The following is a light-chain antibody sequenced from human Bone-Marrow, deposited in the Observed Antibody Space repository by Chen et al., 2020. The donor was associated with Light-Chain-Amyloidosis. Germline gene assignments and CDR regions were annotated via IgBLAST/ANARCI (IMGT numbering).Light chain of an antibody. V-gene: IGKV1-33*01. CDR1: QDISNY. CDR2: DAS. CDR3: QQDGNLPRQLA. Sequence: DIQMTQSPSSLSASVGDRVTLTCQASQDISNYLSWFHQKPGIAPKLLIYDASNLETGVPSRFSGSVSGTDCSYTVSSLQREEIATYYCQQDGNLPRQLALGGGTQVGIK. J-gene: IGKJ4*01.